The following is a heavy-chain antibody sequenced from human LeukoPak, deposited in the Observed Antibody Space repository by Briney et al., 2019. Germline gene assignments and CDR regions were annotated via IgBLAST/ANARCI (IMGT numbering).Heavy chain of an antibody. Sequence: SETLSLTCTVSGGSISSYYWSWIRQPPGKGLEWIGYIYYSGSTNYNPSLKSRVTISVDTPKSQFSLKLSSVTAADTAVYYCARHAGDGPIYYFDYWGQGTLVTVSS. CDR3: ARHAGDGPIYYFDY. CDR1: GGSISSYY. CDR2: IYYSGST. D-gene: IGHD5-24*01. J-gene: IGHJ4*02. V-gene: IGHV4-59*08.